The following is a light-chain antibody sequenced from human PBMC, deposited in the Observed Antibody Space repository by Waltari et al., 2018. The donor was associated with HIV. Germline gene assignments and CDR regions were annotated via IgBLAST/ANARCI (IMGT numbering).Light chain of an antibody. Sequence: QPPSVSGAPGQRVTISCTGTSSNIGAGFDVHWYQQLPGTVPKVLIYNNTDRPSGVPDRFSGSKSATSASLAITGLQAEDEANYYCQSYDISLSGWVFGGGTKLTVL. CDR1: SSNIGAGFD. CDR3: QSYDISLSGWV. J-gene: IGLJ2*01. CDR2: NNT. V-gene: IGLV1-40*01.